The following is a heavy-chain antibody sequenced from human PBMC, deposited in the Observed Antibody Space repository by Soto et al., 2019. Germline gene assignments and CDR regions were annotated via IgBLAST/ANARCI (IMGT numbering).Heavy chain of an antibody. CDR3: ARDRCSSTSCYYYYGMDV. CDR2: INAGNGNT. D-gene: IGHD2-2*01. Sequence: ASVQVSCKASGYTFTSYAMPWVRQAPGQRLAWMGWINAGNGNTKYSQKFQGRVTITRDTSASTAYMELSSLRSEDTAVYYCARDRCSSTSCYYYYGMDVWGQGTTVTVSS. J-gene: IGHJ6*02. V-gene: IGHV1-3*01. CDR1: GYTFTSYA.